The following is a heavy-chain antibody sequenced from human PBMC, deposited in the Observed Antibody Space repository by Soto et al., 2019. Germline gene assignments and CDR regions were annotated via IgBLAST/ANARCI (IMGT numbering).Heavy chain of an antibody. J-gene: IGHJ3*02. CDR2: ISSSSSYI. D-gene: IGHD3-3*01. V-gene: IGHV3-21*01. CDR1: GFTFSSYS. CDR3: ERDPLDERFPHVAQEAFAI. Sequence: SWGSLRLSCAASGFTFSSYSMNWFRQAPGKGLEWVSSISSSSSYIYYADSVKGRFTISRDNAKNSLYLQMNSLRAEDTAVYYCERDPLDERFPHVAQEAFAIWGKGPMVTVSS.